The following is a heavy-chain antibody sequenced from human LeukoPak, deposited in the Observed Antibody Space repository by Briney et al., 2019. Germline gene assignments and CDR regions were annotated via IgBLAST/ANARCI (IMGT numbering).Heavy chain of an antibody. D-gene: IGHD7-27*01. V-gene: IGHV4-38-2*02. Sequence: PSETLSLTCSVSGYSITSGYYWGWIRQSPGKGLEWIGSVYHDGSTYYNPSLKSRVTVSVDTSKNQISLSLSSVTATDTAVYYCARAVTGDAFDIWGQGTMVTVSS. J-gene: IGHJ3*02. CDR1: GYSITSGYY. CDR3: ARAVTGDAFDI. CDR2: VYHDGST.